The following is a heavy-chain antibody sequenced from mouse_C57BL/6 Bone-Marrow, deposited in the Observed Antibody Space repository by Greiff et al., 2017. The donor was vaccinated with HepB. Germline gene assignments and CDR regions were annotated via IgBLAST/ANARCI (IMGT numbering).Heavy chain of an antibody. J-gene: IGHJ4*01. CDR1: GYTFTDYN. CDR2: INPNNGGT. D-gene: IGHD1-1*01. V-gene: IGHV1-22*01. Sequence: EVQLQQSGPELVKPGASVKMSCKASGYTFTDYNMHWVKQSHGKSLEWIGYINPNNGGTSYNQKFKGKATLTVNKSSSTAYMELRSLTSEDSAVYYCVSTVVPYYYAMDYWGQGTSVTVSS. CDR3: VSTVVPYYYAMDY.